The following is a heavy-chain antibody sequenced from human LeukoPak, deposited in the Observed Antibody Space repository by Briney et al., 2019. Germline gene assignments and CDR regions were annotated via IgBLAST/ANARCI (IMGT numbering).Heavy chain of an antibody. CDR1: GGSISSYY. CDR3: ARGGLYGSGRPYFDY. Sequence: SETLSLTCTVSGGSISSYYWSWIRQPPGKGLEWIGYIYYSGSTNYNPSLKSRVTISVDTSKNQFSLKLNSVAAADTAVYYCARGGLYGSGRPYFDYWGQGTLVTVSS. D-gene: IGHD3-10*01. V-gene: IGHV4-59*12. J-gene: IGHJ4*02. CDR2: IYYSGST.